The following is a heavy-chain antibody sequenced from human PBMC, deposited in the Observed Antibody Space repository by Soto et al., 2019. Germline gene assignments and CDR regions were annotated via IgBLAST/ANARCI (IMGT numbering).Heavy chain of an antibody. D-gene: IGHD2-15*01. V-gene: IGHV3-9*01. CDR3: VKDNVGGNCSCGSGYLDY. CDR2: ISWDSGVI. Sequence: EVHLVESGGGLAQPGRSLRLSCVASGFSLDHYAMHWVRQAPGKGLEWVSGISWDSGVIDYADSVRGRFTISRDNAKNSMYLQMTSLRAEDTALYYCVKDNVGGNCSCGSGYLDYGGQGSLVTVSS. J-gene: IGHJ4*02. CDR1: GFSLDHYA.